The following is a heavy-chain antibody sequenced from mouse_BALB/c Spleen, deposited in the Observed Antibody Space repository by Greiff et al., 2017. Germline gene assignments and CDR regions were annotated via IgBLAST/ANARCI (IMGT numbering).Heavy chain of an antibody. CDR3: ARQGAYYAMDY. CDR2: ISSGGGST. J-gene: IGHJ4*01. Sequence: EVKLMESGGGLVKPGGSLKLSCAASGFAFSSYDMYWVRQTPEKRLEWVAYISSGGGSTYYPDTVKGRFTIARDNAKNTLYLQMSSLKAEDTAMYYCARQGAYYAMDYWGQGTSVTVSS. V-gene: IGHV5-12-1*01. CDR1: GFAFSSYD.